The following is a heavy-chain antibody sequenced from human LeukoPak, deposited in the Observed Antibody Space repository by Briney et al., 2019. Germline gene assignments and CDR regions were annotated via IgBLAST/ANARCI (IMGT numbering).Heavy chain of an antibody. CDR3: ARDGGGTSSSWFPDAFDI. D-gene: IGHD6-13*01. CDR1: GGSISSGGYY. Sequence: SETLSLTCTVSGGSISSGGYYWSWIRQHPGKGLEWIGYIYYSGSTYYNPSLKSRVTISVDTSKNQFSLKLSSVTAADTAVYYCARDGGGTSSSWFPDAFDIWGQGTMVTVSS. CDR2: IYYSGST. V-gene: IGHV4-31*03. J-gene: IGHJ3*02.